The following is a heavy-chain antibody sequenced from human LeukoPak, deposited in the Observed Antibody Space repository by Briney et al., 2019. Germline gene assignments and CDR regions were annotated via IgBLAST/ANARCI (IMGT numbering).Heavy chain of an antibody. D-gene: IGHD3-22*01. J-gene: IGHJ4*02. Sequence: ETLSLTCTVSGYSISSAYYWGWIRQPPGKGLQWIGSIYHSGSTYYNPSLNSRVSISVDTSKNQFSLKLSSVTAADTAVYYCARVIRSSGYPDYWGQGTLVTVSS. V-gene: IGHV4-38-2*02. CDR2: IYHSGST. CDR3: ARVIRSSGYPDY. CDR1: GYSISSAYY.